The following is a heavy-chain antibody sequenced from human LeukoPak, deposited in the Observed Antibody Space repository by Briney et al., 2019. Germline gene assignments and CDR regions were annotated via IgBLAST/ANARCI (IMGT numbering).Heavy chain of an antibody. J-gene: IGHJ4*02. Sequence: PGGSLRLSCAASGFTFSSYGMHWVRQAPGKGLEWVAFIRYDGSNKYYADSVKGRFTISRDNSKNTLYLHMNSLRAEDTAVYYCAKDFFRMATVVTPHFDYWGQGILVTVSS. D-gene: IGHD4-23*01. CDR1: GFTFSSYG. CDR3: AKDFFRMATVVTPHFDY. CDR2: IRYDGSNK. V-gene: IGHV3-30*02.